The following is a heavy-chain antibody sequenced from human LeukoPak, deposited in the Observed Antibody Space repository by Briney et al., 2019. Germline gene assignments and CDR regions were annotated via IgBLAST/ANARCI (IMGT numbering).Heavy chain of an antibody. CDR1: GGTFSSYA. D-gene: IGHD5-12*01. J-gene: IGHJ6*03. CDR3: ARGFISSGYDIPYYYYYMDV. Sequence: GSSVKVSCKASGGTFSSYAISWGRQAPGQGLEWMGGIIPIFGTANYAQKFQGRVTITTDESTSTAYMELSSLRSEDTAVYYCARGFISSGYDIPYYYYYMDVWGKGTTVTVSS. CDR2: IIPIFGTA. V-gene: IGHV1-69*05.